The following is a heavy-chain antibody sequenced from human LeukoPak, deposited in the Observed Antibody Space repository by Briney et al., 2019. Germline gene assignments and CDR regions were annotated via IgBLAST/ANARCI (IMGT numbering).Heavy chain of an antibody. CDR1: GYTFTGYY. Sequence: ASVKVSCKASGYTFTGYYMHWVRQAPGQGLGWMGWINPNSGGTNYAQKFQGRVTMTRDTSISTAYMELSRLRSDDTAVYYCARVPYSSSWDAYYYYYYMDVWGKGTTVTVSS. D-gene: IGHD6-13*01. CDR3: ARVPYSSSWDAYYYYYYMDV. V-gene: IGHV1-2*02. CDR2: INPNSGGT. J-gene: IGHJ6*03.